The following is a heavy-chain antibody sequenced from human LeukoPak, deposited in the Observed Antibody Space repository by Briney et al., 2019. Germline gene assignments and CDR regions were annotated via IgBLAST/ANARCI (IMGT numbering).Heavy chain of an antibody. Sequence: PGGSLRLSRGASGFIFSTYSMTWVRQAPGKGLEWVANIKEDGSEKHYVDSLKGRFTISRDNAKNSLYLQMNSLRAEDTAVYYCVGGGGTFVYWGQGTLVTVSS. D-gene: IGHD1-1*01. CDR3: VGGGGTFVY. CDR2: IKEDGSEK. CDR1: GFIFSTYS. J-gene: IGHJ4*02. V-gene: IGHV3-7*05.